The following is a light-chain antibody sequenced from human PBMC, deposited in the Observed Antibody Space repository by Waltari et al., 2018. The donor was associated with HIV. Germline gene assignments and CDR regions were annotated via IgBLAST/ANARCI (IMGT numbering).Light chain of an antibody. Sequence: SYALTQPSPMSVSPGQTASITCSGAVLAKRYARWFQQKPGQAPVLVTDGKNNRPTGIPDRFSGSSSGNTASLTITGAQAEDEADYYCNSRDSSGNHLVFGGGTKLTVL. J-gene: IGLJ2*01. V-gene: IGLV3-19*01. CDR2: GKN. CDR1: VLAKRY. CDR3: NSRDSSGNHLV.